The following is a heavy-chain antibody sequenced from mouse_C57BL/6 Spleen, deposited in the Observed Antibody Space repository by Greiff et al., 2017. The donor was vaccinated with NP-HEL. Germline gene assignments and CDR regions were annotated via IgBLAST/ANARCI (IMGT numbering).Heavy chain of an antibody. CDR1: GYTFTSYG. CDR2: IYPRSGNT. V-gene: IGHV1-81*01. D-gene: IGHD1-1*01. CDR3: ARWGITTVVGDWYFDV. J-gene: IGHJ1*03. Sequence: VQLQQSGAELARPGASVKLSCKASGYTFTSYGISWVKQSTGQGLEWIGEIYPRSGNTYYNEKFKGKATLTADKSSSTAYMQLSSLTSEDSAVYFCARWGITTVVGDWYFDVWGTGTTVTVSS.